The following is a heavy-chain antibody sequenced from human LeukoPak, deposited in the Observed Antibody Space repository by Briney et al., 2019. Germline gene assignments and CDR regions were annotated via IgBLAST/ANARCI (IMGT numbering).Heavy chain of an antibody. CDR3: AKESWSDSSGYLNYFDY. CDR1: GFTFSSYA. J-gene: IGHJ4*02. Sequence: QSGGSLRLSCAASGFTFSSYAMSWVRQAPGKGLEWVSAISGSGGSTYYADSVKGRFTISRDNSKNTLYLQMNSLRAEDTAVYYCAKESWSDSSGYLNYFDYWGQGTLVTVSS. D-gene: IGHD3-22*01. V-gene: IGHV3-23*01. CDR2: ISGSGGST.